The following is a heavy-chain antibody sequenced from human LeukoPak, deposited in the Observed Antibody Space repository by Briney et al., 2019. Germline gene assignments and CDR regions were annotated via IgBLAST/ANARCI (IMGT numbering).Heavy chain of an antibody. CDR2: TSVCSNQI. J-gene: IGHJ6*03. D-gene: IGHD2-2*01. CDR3: ARDPTCSSTSCYRTQPYYYYYYMDV. V-gene: IGHV3-21*01. Sequence: SGGSLRLSCAASGFTFNTYSMNWVRQAPGKGLEWVSSTSVCSNQIYYADSVKGRFTISRDNAKNSLYLQMNSLRAEDTAVYYCARDPTCSSTSCYRTQPYYYYYYMDVWGKGTTVTVS. CDR1: GFTFNTYS.